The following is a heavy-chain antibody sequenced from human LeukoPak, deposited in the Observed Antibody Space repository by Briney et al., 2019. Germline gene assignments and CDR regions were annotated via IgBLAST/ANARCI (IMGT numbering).Heavy chain of an antibody. V-gene: IGHV3-72*01. CDR3: ARVRYYLDY. CDR1: GFTFSDHY. D-gene: IGHD3-9*01. J-gene: IGHJ4*02. CDR2: IGNKVNSYST. Sequence: GGSLRLSCAASGFTFSDHYMDWVRQAPGKGLEWVGRIGNKVNSYSTEYAASVKGRFTISRDDSKNSLYLQMNSLKTEDTAVYYCARVRYYLDYWGQGTLVTVSS.